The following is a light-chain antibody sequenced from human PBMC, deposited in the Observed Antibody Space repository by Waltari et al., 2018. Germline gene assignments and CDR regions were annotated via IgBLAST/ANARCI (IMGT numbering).Light chain of an antibody. J-gene: IGKJ4*01. CDR1: QSVGRN. CDR3: QQYNNWPPLT. CDR2: GAS. Sequence: EIVMTQSPATLSVSPGERATLSCRASQSVGRNLAWYQQKPGQAPRLLISGASNRATGIPARFSGSGYWTEFTLTISSLQSEDFAVYYCQQYNNWPPLTFGGGTTVEI. V-gene: IGKV3-15*01.